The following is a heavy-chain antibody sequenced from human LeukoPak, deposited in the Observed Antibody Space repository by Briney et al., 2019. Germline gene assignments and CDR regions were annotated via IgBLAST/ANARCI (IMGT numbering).Heavy chain of an antibody. CDR2: ISANSGYT. Sequence: ASVRVSCKASGYTFTSNGISWVRQAPGQGLEWMEWISANSGYTQYAQKFQGRVMLTTDKLTATAYMELRSLSSDDTAVYYCARDQRHAFDVWGQGTMVTVSS. J-gene: IGHJ3*01. V-gene: IGHV1-18*01. CDR3: ARDQRHAFDV. CDR1: GYTFTSNG.